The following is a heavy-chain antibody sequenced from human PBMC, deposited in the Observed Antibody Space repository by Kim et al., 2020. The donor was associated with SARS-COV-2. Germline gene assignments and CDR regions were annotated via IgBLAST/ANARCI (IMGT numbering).Heavy chain of an antibody. CDR2: INHSGST. Sequence: SETLSLTCAVYGGSFSGYYWSWIRQPPGKGLEWIGEINHSGSTNYNPSLKSRVTISVDTSKNQFSLKLSSVTAADTAVYYCAVTSGHEDYFDYWGQGTLVTVSS. V-gene: IGHV4-34*01. D-gene: IGHD3-3*01. CDR3: AVTSGHEDYFDY. J-gene: IGHJ4*02. CDR1: GGSFSGYY.